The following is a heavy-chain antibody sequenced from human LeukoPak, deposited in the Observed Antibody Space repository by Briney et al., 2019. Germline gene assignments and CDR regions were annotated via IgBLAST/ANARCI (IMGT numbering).Heavy chain of an antibody. D-gene: IGHD1-14*01. CDR1: GYSFTTYW. Sequence: GESLKISCQASGYSFTTYWIGWVRQMPGKDLEWMGNISPGDSDTRYIPSFQGQFTISADKSITTAYLQWSSLKASDTATYYCARMGPGALTADAFDIWGQGTTVTVSS. CDR3: ARMGPGALTADAFDI. V-gene: IGHV5-51*01. CDR2: ISPGDSDT. J-gene: IGHJ3*02.